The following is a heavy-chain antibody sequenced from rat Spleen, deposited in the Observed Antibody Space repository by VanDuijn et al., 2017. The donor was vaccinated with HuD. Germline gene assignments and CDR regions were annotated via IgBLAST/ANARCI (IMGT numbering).Heavy chain of an antibody. D-gene: IGHD5-1*01. Sequence: QVQLMESGPGLVQPSETLSLTCTVSGFSLTTNGVGWLRQPLGRGLMWMGTIWPSGSTKYNLAVQSRLSISRDTSKSQVCLKMNKLQPEDTGTYYCARHPWGGAPYYWGQGVMVTVSS. CDR2: IWPSGST. V-gene: IGHV2-72*01. CDR1: GFSLTTNG. CDR3: ARHPWGGAPYY. J-gene: IGHJ2*01.